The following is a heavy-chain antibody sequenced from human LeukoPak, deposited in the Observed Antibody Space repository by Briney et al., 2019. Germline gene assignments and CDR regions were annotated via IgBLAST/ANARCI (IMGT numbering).Heavy chain of an antibody. CDR3: ATDRSVGATYRFDH. Sequence: PGGSLRLSCAASGFTFSNYWMTWVRQAPGKGLEWVANIKQDGSEKYYVDSVKGRFTISRDNAKNSLFLQMNSLRAEDTAVYYCATDRSVGATYRFDHWGQGTLVTVSS. CDR1: GFTFSNYW. CDR2: IKQDGSEK. J-gene: IGHJ4*02. V-gene: IGHV3-7*01. D-gene: IGHD1-26*01.